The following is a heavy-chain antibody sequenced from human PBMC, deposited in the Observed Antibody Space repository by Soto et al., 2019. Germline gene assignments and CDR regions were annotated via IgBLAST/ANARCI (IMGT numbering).Heavy chain of an antibody. CDR2: IKSAGSER. J-gene: IGHJ4*02. CDR1: GFTFSNFW. V-gene: IGHV3-7*05. Sequence: EVQLVESGGGLVQPGGSLRLSCAASGFTFSNFWMSWVRQAPGKGLEWVASIKSAGSERSHVDAVRGLFSISRDNARNSLYVQMNSLRVDNTAVYYCARDVIWGQGSLVTVSS. CDR3: ARDVI.